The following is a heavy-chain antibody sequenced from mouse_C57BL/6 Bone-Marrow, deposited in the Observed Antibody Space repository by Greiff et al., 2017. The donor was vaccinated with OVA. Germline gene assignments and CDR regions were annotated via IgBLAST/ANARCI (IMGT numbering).Heavy chain of an antibody. Sequence: QVHVKQSGAELARPGASVKPSCKASGYTFTSYGISWVKQRTGQGLEWIGEIYPRSGNTYYNEKFKGKATLTADKSSSTAYMELRSLTSEDSAVYFCARRLRKSGYWGQGTTLTVSS. J-gene: IGHJ2*01. CDR2: IYPRSGNT. V-gene: IGHV1-81*01. D-gene: IGHD1-1*01. CDR1: GYTFTSYG. CDR3: ARRLRKSGY.